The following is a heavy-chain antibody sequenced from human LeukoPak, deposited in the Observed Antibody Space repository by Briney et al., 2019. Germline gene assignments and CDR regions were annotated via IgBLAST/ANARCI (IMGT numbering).Heavy chain of an antibody. CDR2: INRDSSAK. CDR1: GFTFSTYS. D-gene: IGHD1-26*01. V-gene: IGHV3-21*01. Sequence: PGGSLRLSCATSGFTFSTYSMNWVRQAPGKGLEWVAVINRDSSAKYYPGSVKGRFTVSRDNAEKSLYLQMNSLRAEDTAVYYCAKSHLVEATRDFDYWGRGTLVTVSS. CDR3: AKSHLVEATRDFDY. J-gene: IGHJ4*02.